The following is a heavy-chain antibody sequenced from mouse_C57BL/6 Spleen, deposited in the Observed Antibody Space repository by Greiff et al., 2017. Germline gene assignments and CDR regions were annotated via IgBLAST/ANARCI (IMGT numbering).Heavy chain of an antibody. CDR2: INPNNGGT. CDR3: ARGAYYGSSPYYYAMDY. CDR1: GYTFTDYN. Sequence: VQLQQSGPELVKPGASVKIPCKASGYTFTDYNMDWVKQSHGKSLEWIGDINPNNGGTIYNQKFKGKATLTVDKSSSTAYMELRSLTSEDTAVYYCARGAYYGSSPYYYAMDYWGQGTSVTVAS. D-gene: IGHD1-1*01. J-gene: IGHJ4*01. V-gene: IGHV1-18*01.